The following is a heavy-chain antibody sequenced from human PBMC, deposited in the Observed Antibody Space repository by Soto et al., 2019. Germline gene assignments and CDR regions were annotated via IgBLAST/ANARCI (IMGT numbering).Heavy chain of an antibody. CDR3: ARWGTTGGLDV. CDR1: GFTFRSYV. Sequence: QVQLVESGGGVVQPGTSLRLSCVGSGFTFRSYVIHWVRQAPGKGLEWVALTSYDGSNKYYGDSAKGRFTISRDNSRNTVDLQIDSRRREDTSLYFCARWGTTGGLDVWGQGTLVSVSS. D-gene: IGHD3-16*01. J-gene: IGHJ1*01. V-gene: IGHV3-33*05. CDR2: TSYDGSNK.